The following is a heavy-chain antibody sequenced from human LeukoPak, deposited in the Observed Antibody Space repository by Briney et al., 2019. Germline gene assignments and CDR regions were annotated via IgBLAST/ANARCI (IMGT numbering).Heavy chain of an antibody. V-gene: IGHV4-59*01. CDR3: ARASGGVGFDY. D-gene: IGHD3-16*01. Sequence: SETLSLTCTVSGGSISSYYWSWIRQPPGQGLEWIGYIYYSGSTNYNPSLKSRVTISVDTSKNQFSLKLSSVTAADTAVYYCARASGGVGFDYWGQGTLVTVFS. CDR1: GGSISSYY. J-gene: IGHJ4*02. CDR2: IYYSGST.